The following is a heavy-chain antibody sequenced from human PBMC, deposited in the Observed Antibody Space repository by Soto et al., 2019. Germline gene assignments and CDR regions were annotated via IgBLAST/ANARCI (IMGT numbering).Heavy chain of an antibody. CDR3: TRDNIVVVPAAIPFDY. CDR2: IRSKAYGGTT. Sequence: GGSLRLSCTASGFTFGDYAMSWVRQAPGKGLEWVGFIRSKAYGGTTEYAASVKGRFTISRDDSKSIAYLQMNSLKTEDTAVYYCTRDNIVVVPAAIPFDYWGQGTLVTV. CDR1: GFTFGDYA. D-gene: IGHD2-2*01. V-gene: IGHV3-49*04. J-gene: IGHJ4*02.